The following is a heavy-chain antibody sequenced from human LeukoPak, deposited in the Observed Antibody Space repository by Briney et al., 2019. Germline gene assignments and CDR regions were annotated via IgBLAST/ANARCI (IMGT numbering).Heavy chain of an antibody. J-gene: IGHJ4*02. V-gene: IGHV4-38-2*02. D-gene: IGHD2-2*01. Sequence: SETLSLTCTVSGYSISSGYYWGWIRQPPGKGLEWIGSIYHSGSTYYNPSLKSRVTISVDTSKNQFSLKLSSVTAADTAVYYCASHAVVVPAAPFDYWGQGTLVTVSS. CDR3: ASHAVVVPAAPFDY. CDR2: IYHSGST. CDR1: GYSISSGYY.